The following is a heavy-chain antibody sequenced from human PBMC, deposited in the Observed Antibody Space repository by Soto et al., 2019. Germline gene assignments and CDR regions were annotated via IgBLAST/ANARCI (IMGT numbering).Heavy chain of an antibody. J-gene: IGHJ6*02. CDR3: ARSPEVTMIVVVMVRYGMDV. CDR1: GFTFSSYA. D-gene: IGHD3-22*01. Sequence: PGGSLRLSCAASGFTFSSYAMHWVRQAPGKGLEYVSAITSNGGSTYYANSVKGRFTISRDNSKNTLYLQMGSLRAEDMAVYYCARSPEVTMIVVVMVRYGMDVWGQGTTVTVSS. V-gene: IGHV3-64*01. CDR2: ITSNGGST.